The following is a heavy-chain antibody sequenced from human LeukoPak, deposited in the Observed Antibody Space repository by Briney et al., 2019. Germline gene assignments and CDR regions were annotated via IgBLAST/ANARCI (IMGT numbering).Heavy chain of an antibody. V-gene: IGHV3-23*01. Sequence: PGGSLRLSRAASGFTFSSYAMSWVRQAPGKGLEWVSAISGSGGSTYYADSVKGRFTISRDNSKNTLYLQMNSLRAEDTAVYYCAKDFLGYGYCDYWGQGTLVTVSS. CDR2: ISGSGGST. CDR1: GFTFSSYA. D-gene: IGHD5-18*01. J-gene: IGHJ4*02. CDR3: AKDFLGYGYCDY.